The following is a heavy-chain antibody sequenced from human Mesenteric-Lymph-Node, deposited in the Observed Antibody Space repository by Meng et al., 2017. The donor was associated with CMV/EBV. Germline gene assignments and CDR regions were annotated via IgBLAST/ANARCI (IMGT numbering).Heavy chain of an antibody. V-gene: IGHV3-7*01. Sequence: GESLKISCAASGFTFSSYWMGWVRQAPGKGLEWVANINEGGNGMIYVDSVRGRFTISRDNAKNSLYLQMNSLRAEDTAVYYCARAKCSGGSCYWSFDYWGQGTLVTVSS. CDR1: GFTFSSYW. J-gene: IGHJ4*02. CDR3: ARAKCSGGSCYWSFDY. CDR2: INEGGNGM. D-gene: IGHD2-15*01.